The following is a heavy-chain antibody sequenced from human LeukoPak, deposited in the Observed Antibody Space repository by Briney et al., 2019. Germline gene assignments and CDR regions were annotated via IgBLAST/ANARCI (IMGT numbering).Heavy chain of an antibody. CDR1: GGSISSSSYY. CDR3: ARYHLFGWFDP. J-gene: IGHJ5*02. V-gene: IGHV4-39*07. Sequence: SETLSLTCTVSGGSISSSSYYWGWIRQPPGKGLEWIGSMYSSGRTYYNPSLKSRVTISVDTSKNQFSLKLSSVTAADTAVYYCARYHLFGWFDPWGQGTLVTVSS. D-gene: IGHD2-21*01. CDR2: MYSSGRT.